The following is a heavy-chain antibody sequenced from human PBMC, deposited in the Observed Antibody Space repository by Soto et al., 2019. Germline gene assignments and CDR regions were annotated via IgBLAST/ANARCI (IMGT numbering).Heavy chain of an antibody. CDR3: VKDGSSGSYYYYGMDV. CDR2: ISYDGSNK. V-gene: IGHV3-30*18. Sequence: GGSLRLSCAASGFTFSSYGMHWVRQAPGKGLEWVAVISYDGSNKYYADSVKGRFTISRDNSKNTLYLQMSSLRAEDTAVYYCVKDGSSGSYYYYGMDVWGQGTTVTVSS. J-gene: IGHJ6*02. D-gene: IGHD6-19*01. CDR1: GFTFSSYG.